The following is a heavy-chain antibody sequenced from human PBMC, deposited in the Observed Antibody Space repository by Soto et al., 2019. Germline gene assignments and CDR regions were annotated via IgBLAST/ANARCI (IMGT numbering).Heavy chain of an antibody. D-gene: IGHD6-19*01. V-gene: IGHV1-2*04. CDR3: ASNLSGWYGMDV. CDR2: INPNSGGT. Sequence: APVQGSCEGSGDTFTGYYMNWVRQAPGQGLEWMGWINPNSGGTNYAQKFQGWVTMTRDTSISTAYMELSRMRSDDTAVYYCASNLSGWYGMDVWGQGTTVTVSS. CDR1: GDTFTGYY. J-gene: IGHJ6*02.